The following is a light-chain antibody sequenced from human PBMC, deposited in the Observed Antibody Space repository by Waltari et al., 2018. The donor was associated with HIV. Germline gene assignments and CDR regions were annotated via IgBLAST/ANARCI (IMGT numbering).Light chain of an antibody. CDR3: QSYDTSLGGFYV. V-gene: IGLV1-40*01. Sequence: QSVLTQPPSVSGAPGQRVTIACPGSSSNIGTNYDVQWYQQLPGTAPKLLIYGDYNRPSGVPDRFTGSKSGTSASLAITGLQPEDEADYYCQSYDTSLGGFYVFGTGTKVTVL. CDR2: GDY. J-gene: IGLJ1*01. CDR1: SSNIGTNYD.